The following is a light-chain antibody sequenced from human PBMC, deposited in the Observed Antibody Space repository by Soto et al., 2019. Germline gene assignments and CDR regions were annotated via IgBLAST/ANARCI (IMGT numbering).Light chain of an antibody. J-gene: IGLJ3*02. CDR3: QTWGAGIHWV. CDR1: SGHSSYA. V-gene: IGLV4-69*01. CDR2: VSSDGSH. Sequence: QSVLTQSPSASASLGASVKLTCTLSSGHSSYAIAWHQQQPEKGPRYLMKVSSDGSHSKGDGIPDRFSGSSSGAERYLTISSLQSEDEADYYCQTWGAGIHWVFGGGTKLTVL.